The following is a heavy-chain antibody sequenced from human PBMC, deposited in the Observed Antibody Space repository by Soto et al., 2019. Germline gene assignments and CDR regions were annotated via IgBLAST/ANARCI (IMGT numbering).Heavy chain of an antibody. CDR3: AKDNGY. Sequence: GGSLRVSCAAAGFTFSSYGMHWVRQAPGKGLEWVAVISYDGSNKYYADSVKGRFTISRDNSKNTLYLQMNSLRAEDTAVYYCAKDNGYWGQGTLVTVSS. CDR1: GFTFSSYG. V-gene: IGHV3-30*18. CDR2: ISYDGSNK. J-gene: IGHJ4*02.